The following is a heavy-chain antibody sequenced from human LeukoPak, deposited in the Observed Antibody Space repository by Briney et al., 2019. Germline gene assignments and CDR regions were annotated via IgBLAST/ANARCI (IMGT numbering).Heavy chain of an antibody. V-gene: IGHV7-4-1*02. Sequence: ASVKVSCKASGYTFTIYAMNWVRQAPGQGLEWMGWINTNTGNPTYAQGFTGRFVFSLDTSVSTAYLQISSLKAEDTAVYYCARAPDILTGYPNYYYYGMDVWGQGTTVTVSS. CDR2: INTNTGNP. CDR3: ARAPDILTGYPNYYYYGMDV. D-gene: IGHD3-9*01. CDR1: GYTFTIYA. J-gene: IGHJ6*02.